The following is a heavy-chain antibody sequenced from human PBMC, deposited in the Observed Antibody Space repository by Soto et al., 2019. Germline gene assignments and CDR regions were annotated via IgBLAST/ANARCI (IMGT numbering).Heavy chain of an antibody. CDR1: GFTFSSYA. V-gene: IGHV3-30-3*01. CDR3: ARGEGIAAAEYYFDY. Sequence: GGSLRLSCAASGFTFSSYAMHWVRQAPGKGLEWVAVISYDGSNKYYADSVKGRFTISRDNSKNTLYLQMNSLRAEDTAVYYCARGEGIAAAEYYFDYWGQGTLVTVSS. J-gene: IGHJ4*02. CDR2: ISYDGSNK. D-gene: IGHD6-13*01.